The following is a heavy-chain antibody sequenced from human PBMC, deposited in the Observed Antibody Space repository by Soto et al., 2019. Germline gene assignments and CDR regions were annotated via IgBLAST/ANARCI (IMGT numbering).Heavy chain of an antibody. CDR1: EFTFSGYW. CDR3: SRGSSVWPGVDY. J-gene: IGHJ4*02. Sequence: EVQLEESGGGLVQPGGSLRVSCTASEFTFSGYWMHWVRQAPGKGLVWVSRINEDGSSADYADSVRGRFTISRDNAKNTLFLQMNSLRTEDTAIYYCSRGSSVWPGVDYWGPGTLVTVSS. V-gene: IGHV3-74*01. D-gene: IGHD6-19*01. CDR2: INEDGSSA.